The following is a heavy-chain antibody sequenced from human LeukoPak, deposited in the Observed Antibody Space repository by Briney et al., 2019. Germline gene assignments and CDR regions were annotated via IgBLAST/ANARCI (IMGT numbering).Heavy chain of an antibody. Sequence: GGSLRLSCAASGFTFDDYAMHWVRQAPGKGLEWVSGISWNSGSIGYADSVEGRFTISRDNAKTSLYLQMNSLRAEDTALYYCARGAYDSDWGQGTLVTVSS. V-gene: IGHV3-9*01. CDR3: ARGAYDSD. J-gene: IGHJ4*02. CDR1: GFTFDDYA. CDR2: ISWNSGSI. D-gene: IGHD3-22*01.